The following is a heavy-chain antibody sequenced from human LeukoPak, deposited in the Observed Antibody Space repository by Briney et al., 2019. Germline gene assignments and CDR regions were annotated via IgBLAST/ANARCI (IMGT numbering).Heavy chain of an antibody. J-gene: IGHJ4*02. V-gene: IGHV3-30-3*01. CDR2: ISYDGSNK. Sequence: GGSLRLFCAASGFTFSSYAMHWVRQAPGKGLEWVAVISYDGSNKYYADSVKGRFTISRDNSKNTLYLQMNRLRAEDTAVYYCARDGNYGYDRTIDYWGQGTLVTVSS. D-gene: IGHD4-11*01. CDR1: GFTFSSYA. CDR3: ARDGNYGYDRTIDY.